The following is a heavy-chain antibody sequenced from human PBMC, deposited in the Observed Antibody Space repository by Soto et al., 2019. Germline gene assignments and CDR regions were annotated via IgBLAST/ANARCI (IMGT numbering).Heavy chain of an antibody. Sequence: PSETLSLTCTVSGGSISSSSYYWGWIRQPPGKGLEWIGSIYYSGSTYYNPSLKSRVTISVDTSKNQFSLKLSSVTAADTAVYYCARHEAVITMVRGVILNWFDPWGQGTLVTVS. D-gene: IGHD3-10*01. CDR2: IYYSGST. CDR3: ARHEAVITMVRGVILNWFDP. J-gene: IGHJ5*02. V-gene: IGHV4-39*01. CDR1: GGSISSSSYY.